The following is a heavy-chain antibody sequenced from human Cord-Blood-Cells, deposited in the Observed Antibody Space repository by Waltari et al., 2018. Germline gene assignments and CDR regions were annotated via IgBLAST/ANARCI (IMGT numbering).Heavy chain of an antibody. CDR2: INQRGST. J-gene: IGHJ3*02. V-gene: IGHV4-34*01. Sequence: QVQLQQWGAGLLKPSETLSLTCAVYGGSFSGYYWSWSRHPPGKGLEWIGEINQRGSTNNNPSLKSRVTISVDTSKNQFSLKLSSVTAADTAVYYCARKLHAFDIWGQGTMVTVSS. CDR1: GGSFSGYY. CDR3: ARKLHAFDI. D-gene: IGHD1-1*01.